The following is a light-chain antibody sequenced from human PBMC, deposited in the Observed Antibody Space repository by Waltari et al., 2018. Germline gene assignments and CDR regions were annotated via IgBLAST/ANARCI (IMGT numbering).Light chain of an antibody. CDR1: QSVSSN. V-gene: IGKV3-15*01. CDR3: QQYNNWPRT. J-gene: IGKJ1*01. Sequence: EIVMTQSPATLSVSPGERANLSCRASQSVSSNLAWSQQKPGQAPRLLIYGASTRATGIPARFSGSGSGTEFTLTISSLQSEDFAVYYCQQYNNWPRTFGQGTKVEIK. CDR2: GAS.